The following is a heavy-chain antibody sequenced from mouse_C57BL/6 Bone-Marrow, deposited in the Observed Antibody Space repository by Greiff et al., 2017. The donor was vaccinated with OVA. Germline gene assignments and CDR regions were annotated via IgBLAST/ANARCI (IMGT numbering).Heavy chain of an antibody. D-gene: IGHD3-2*02. CDR2: IDPSDSET. V-gene: IGHV1-52*01. CDR3: ALDSSGFYYFDY. CDR1: GYTFTSYW. J-gene: IGHJ2*01. Sequence: QVQLKQPGAELVRPGSSVKLSCKASGYTFTSYWMHWVKQRPIQGLEWIGNIDPSDSETHYNQKFKDKATLTVDKSSSTAYMQLSSLTSEDSAVYYCALDSSGFYYFDYWGQGTTLTVSS.